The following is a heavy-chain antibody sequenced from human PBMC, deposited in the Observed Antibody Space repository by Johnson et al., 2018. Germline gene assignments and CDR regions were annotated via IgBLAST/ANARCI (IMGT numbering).Heavy chain of an antibody. D-gene: IGHD6-19*01. CDR1: GFTFGDYA. V-gene: IGHV3-21*01. CDR2: ISTSRIYI. J-gene: IGHJ3*02. CDR3: ARESYSSGWYMSSYDAFDI. Sequence: VQLVESGGGLVKPGGSXRLSCEASGFTFGDYAMNWVRQAPGKGLEWVSYISTSRIYIYYADAVKGRFTIYRDNAKNSLYLQMNSLRAEDTAVYYCARESYSSGWYMSSYDAFDIWGQGTMVTVSS.